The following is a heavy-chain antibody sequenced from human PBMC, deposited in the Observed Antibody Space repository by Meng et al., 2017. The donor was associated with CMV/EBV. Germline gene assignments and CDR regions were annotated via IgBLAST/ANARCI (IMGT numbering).Heavy chain of an antibody. CDR1: GGSISSGDYY. Sequence: QVQLQDSGPGLVKPSQNPSLTFIVSGGSISSGDYYWSWIRQPPWKGLEWIGYIYYSGSTYYNPSLKSRVTISVDTSKNQFSLKLSSVTAADTAVYYCARAAPDYYDSSGPPDYWGQGTLVTVSS. CDR3: ARAAPDYYDSSGPPDY. CDR2: IYYSGST. V-gene: IGHV4-30-4*08. D-gene: IGHD3-22*01. J-gene: IGHJ4*02.